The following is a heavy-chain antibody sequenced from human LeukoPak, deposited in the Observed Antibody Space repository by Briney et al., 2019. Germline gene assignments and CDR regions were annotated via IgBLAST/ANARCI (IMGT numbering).Heavy chain of an antibody. CDR2: IYSGGST. CDR3: ARVGWFGEGNWIDP. CDR1: GFTFSTYW. D-gene: IGHD3-10*01. J-gene: IGHJ5*02. V-gene: IGHV3-66*01. Sequence: PGGSLRLSCAASGFTFSTYWMHWVRQAPGKGLEWVSVIYSGGSTYYADSVKGRFTISRDNSKNTLYLQMNSLRAEDTAVYYCARVGWFGEGNWIDPWGQGTLVTVSS.